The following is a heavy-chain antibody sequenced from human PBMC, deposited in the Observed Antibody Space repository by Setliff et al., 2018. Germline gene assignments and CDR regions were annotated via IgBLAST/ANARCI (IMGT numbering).Heavy chain of an antibody. Sequence: ASVKVSCKASGYTFTNYGINWVRQAPGQGLEWMGWINNYNGNTFYAPKLQGRVTMTTDASTATAYLELRSLRSDDTAIYFCSRLVRYCTTTTCQTLSGGEHWGQGTLVTVSS. CDR1: GYTFTNYG. CDR2: INNYNGNT. CDR3: SRLVRYCTTTTCQTLSGGEH. V-gene: IGHV1-18*01. J-gene: IGHJ4*02. D-gene: IGHD2-8*01.